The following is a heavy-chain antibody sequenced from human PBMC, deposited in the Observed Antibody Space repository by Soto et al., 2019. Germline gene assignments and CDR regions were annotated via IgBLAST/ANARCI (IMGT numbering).Heavy chain of an antibody. CDR3: AKSRIEIIGEVPHYYYYYGLDV. J-gene: IGHJ6*02. D-gene: IGHD3-3*01. Sequence: GGSLRLSCAASGFSFNNYAMHWVRQAPGKGLEWVALISYDGGYRYYADSVKGRFTISRDNSKNTLFVQMNSLRADDTAVYYCAKSRIEIIGEVPHYYYYYGLDVWGQGTTVTVSS. V-gene: IGHV3-30*18. CDR1: GFSFNNYA. CDR2: ISYDGGYR.